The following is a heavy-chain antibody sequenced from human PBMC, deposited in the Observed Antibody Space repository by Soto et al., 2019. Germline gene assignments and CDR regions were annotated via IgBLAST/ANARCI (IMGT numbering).Heavy chain of an antibody. J-gene: IGHJ4*02. V-gene: IGHV4-39*01. Sequence: SETLSLTCTVSGGSISSSNYYWGWIRQPPGKGLERIGTIYYSGNTYYNPSLKSRVTISGDTSKNQFSLKLSSVTAADTAVYYCARRRSNYYFDYWGQGTLVTVSS. D-gene: IGHD4-4*01. CDR1: GGSISSSNYY. CDR3: ARRRSNYYFDY. CDR2: IYYSGNT.